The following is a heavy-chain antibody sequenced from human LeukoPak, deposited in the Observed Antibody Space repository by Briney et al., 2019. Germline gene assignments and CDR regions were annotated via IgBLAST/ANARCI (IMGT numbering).Heavy chain of an antibody. CDR1: GFTVSSNY. CDR2: IYSGGGT. J-gene: IGHJ4*02. D-gene: IGHD2-21*02. CDR3: ARFCGGDCYSGFDY. V-gene: IGHV3-53*01. Sequence: GESLRLSCAASGFTVSSNYMSWVRQAPGKGLEWVSVIYSGGGTYYADSVKGRFTISRDNSKNTLYLQMNSLRAEDTAVYYCARFCGGDCYSGFDYWGQGTLVTVSS.